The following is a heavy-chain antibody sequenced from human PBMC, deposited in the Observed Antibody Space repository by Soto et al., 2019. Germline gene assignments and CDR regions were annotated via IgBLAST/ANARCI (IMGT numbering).Heavy chain of an antibody. CDR1: GGSISTSGYF. D-gene: IGHD4-4*01. CDR2: IYYSGST. CDR3: ATSNWFDP. Sequence: QLQLQESGPGLVKPSETLSLTCTVSGGSISTSGYFWGWIRQPPGKGLEWIGTIYYSGSTYYNPPLKRRVTRSVDTSKNQFSLKLSSVTAADTAVYYCATSNWFDPWGQGTLVTVSS. J-gene: IGHJ5*02. V-gene: IGHV4-39*01.